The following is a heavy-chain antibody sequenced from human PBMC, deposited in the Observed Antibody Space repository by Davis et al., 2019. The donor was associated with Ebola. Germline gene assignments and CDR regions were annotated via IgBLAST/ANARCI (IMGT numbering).Heavy chain of an antibody. Sequence: ASVKVSCKASGYTFTSYDINWVRQATGQGLEWMGWMNPNSGNTGYAQKFQGRVTMTRNTSISTVYMELSSLRSEDTAVYYCARGSQTYYDSSGYQSYWGQGTLVTVSS. V-gene: IGHV1-8*01. CDR2: MNPNSGNT. CDR1: GYTFTSYD. CDR3: ARGSQTYYDSSGYQSY. J-gene: IGHJ4*02. D-gene: IGHD3-22*01.